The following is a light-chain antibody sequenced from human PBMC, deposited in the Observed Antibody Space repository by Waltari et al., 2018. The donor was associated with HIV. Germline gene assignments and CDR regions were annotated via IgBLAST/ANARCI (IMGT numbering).Light chain of an antibody. CDR2: WAS. Sequence: IVMTQSPDSLAVSLGEGATINCRSSQSVLYDSKNENYLSWYQQKPGQPPKLLLYWASTRESGVPDRFSGSGSGTDFTLTISSLQAEDVAVYYCQQYFDTPTFGQGTKVEIK. J-gene: IGKJ1*01. CDR3: QQYFDTPT. CDR1: QSVLYDSKNENY. V-gene: IGKV4-1*01.